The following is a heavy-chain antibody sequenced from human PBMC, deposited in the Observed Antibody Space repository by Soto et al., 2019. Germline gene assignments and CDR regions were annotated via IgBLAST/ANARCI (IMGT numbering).Heavy chain of an antibody. Sequence: GGSLRLSCIASGFTFGDHGLSWVRQAPGRGLEWVGFIRSKRYGGTTEFAASVKGRFSISRDDSNTIAYLQMNRLQSEDTAVYYCARGPRHCSGGSCYSIDYWGRGTLVTVSS. V-gene: IGHV3-49*04. CDR1: GFTFGDHG. CDR2: IRSKRYGGTT. CDR3: ARGPRHCSGGSCYSIDY. D-gene: IGHD2-15*01. J-gene: IGHJ4*02.